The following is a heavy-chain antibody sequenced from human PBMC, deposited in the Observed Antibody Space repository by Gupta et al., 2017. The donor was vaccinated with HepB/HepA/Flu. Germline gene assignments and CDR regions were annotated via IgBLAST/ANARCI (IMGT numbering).Heavy chain of an antibody. J-gene: IGHJ4*02. V-gene: IGHV1-18*01. CDR3: ARDVRGRLLSFGEGSL. D-gene: IGHD3-10*01. CDR1: NYTFTTYG. Sequence: QVQLVQSGAEVKKPGASVRVSCKAYNYTFTTYGISWVRQAPGQGLEWMGWISAYNGKTNYEQQFQGKATRTTDTSTSTASMEVGNLKSADTAVYYGARDVRGRLLSFGEGSLWGQGTRGTGSS. CDR2: ISAYNGKT.